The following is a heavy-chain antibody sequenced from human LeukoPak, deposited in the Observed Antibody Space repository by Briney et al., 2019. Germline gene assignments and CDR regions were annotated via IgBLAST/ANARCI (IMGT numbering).Heavy chain of an antibody. J-gene: IGHJ5*02. CDR1: DGSISSYY. CDR2: IYYSGST. Sequence: SETLSLTCTVTDGSISSYYWSWIRQSPGKGLEWIGYIYYSGSTNYNPSLKSRVTISVDTSKNQFSLKLNSVTAADTAVYYCAKNGQSGFSFDPWGQGTLVTVSS. V-gene: IGHV4-59*12. CDR3: AKNGQSGFSFDP. D-gene: IGHD3-3*01.